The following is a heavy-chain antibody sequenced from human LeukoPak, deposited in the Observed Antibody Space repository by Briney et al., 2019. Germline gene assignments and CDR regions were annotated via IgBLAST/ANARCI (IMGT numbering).Heavy chain of an antibody. J-gene: IGHJ6*03. CDR2: ISSSSSYI. D-gene: IGHD6-6*01. Sequence: GGSLRLSCAASGFTFSSYSMNWVRQAPGKGLEWVSSISSSSSYIYYADSVKGRFTISRDNAKNSLYLQMNSLRAEDTAVYYCAREGEYSSSEHYYYCMDVWGKGTTVTVSS. CDR3: AREGEYSSSEHYYYCMDV. V-gene: IGHV3-21*01. CDR1: GFTFSSYS.